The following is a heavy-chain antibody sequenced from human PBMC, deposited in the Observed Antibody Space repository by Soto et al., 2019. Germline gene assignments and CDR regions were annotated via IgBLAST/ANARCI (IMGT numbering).Heavy chain of an antibody. CDR2: RSYSGST. D-gene: IGHD1-26*01. Sequence: QVQLQESGPGLVKPSETLSLTCTVSGGSISSYYWSWIRQPPGKGLEWIGYRSYSGSTNQNPSLKSRVTISVDTSKNQFSPKLSSVTDADTAVYYCARAPLGYGGSFYYIDVLGKGTTVTVSS. CDR3: ARAPLGYGGSFYYIDV. V-gene: IGHV4-59*01. J-gene: IGHJ6*03. CDR1: GGSISSYY.